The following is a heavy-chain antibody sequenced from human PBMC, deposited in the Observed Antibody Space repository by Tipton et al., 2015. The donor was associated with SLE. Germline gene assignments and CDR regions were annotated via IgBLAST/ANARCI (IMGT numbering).Heavy chain of an antibody. Sequence: TLSLTCTVSGGSFSGYYWNWIRQPPGKGLEWIGYIYYSGSTNYNPSLKSRVTISVDTSKNQFSLKLSSVTAADTAVYYCAREGVHMWSGSSYYYYYIDVWGKGTSVTVSS. V-gene: IGHV4-59*01. CDR3: AREGVHMWSGSSYYYYYIDV. CDR2: IYYSGST. J-gene: IGHJ6*03. D-gene: IGHD3-3*01. CDR1: GGSFSGYY.